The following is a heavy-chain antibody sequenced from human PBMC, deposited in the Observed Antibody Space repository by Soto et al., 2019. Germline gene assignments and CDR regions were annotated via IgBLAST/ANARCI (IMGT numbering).Heavy chain of an antibody. V-gene: IGHV3-11*01. J-gene: IGHJ4*02. D-gene: IGHD3-9*01. CDR3: PRDLEGDDMGGYFDY. CDR2: ISSSGSTI. Sequence: QVQLVESGGGLVKPGGSLRLSCAASGFTFSDYYMSWIRQAPGKGLEWVSYISSSGSTIYYADSVKGRFTLSRDNAKNWQILQMNSLSAEHTAVYYCPRDLEGDDMGGYFDYWGQGSLVTVSS. CDR1: GFTFSDYY.